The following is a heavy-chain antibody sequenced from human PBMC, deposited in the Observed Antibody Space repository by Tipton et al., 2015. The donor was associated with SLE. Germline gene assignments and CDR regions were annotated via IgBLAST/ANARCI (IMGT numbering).Heavy chain of an antibody. Sequence: SLRLSCAASGFTFSSYAMSWVRQAPGKGLEWVSAISGSGGSTYYADSVKGRFTISRDNSKNTLYLQMNSLRAEDTAVYYCATAGSGWSAAEYFQHLGQGTLVTVSS. D-gene: IGHD6-19*01. CDR2: ISGSGGST. V-gene: IGHV3-23*01. J-gene: IGHJ1*01. CDR3: ATAGSGWSAAEYFQH. CDR1: GFTFSSYA.